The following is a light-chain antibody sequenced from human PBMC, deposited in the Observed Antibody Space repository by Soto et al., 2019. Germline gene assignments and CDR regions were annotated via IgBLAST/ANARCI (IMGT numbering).Light chain of an antibody. Sequence: EIVLTQSPDTLSLSPVESATLSCRASQSVSSSYLAWYQQKPGRAPRLLIYGASNRATGIPDRFSGSGSGTDFTLTINRLEPEDFAVFYCQQYDDSITFGQGTRLEIE. CDR3: QQYDDSIT. CDR1: QSVSSSY. V-gene: IGKV3-20*01. J-gene: IGKJ5*01. CDR2: GAS.